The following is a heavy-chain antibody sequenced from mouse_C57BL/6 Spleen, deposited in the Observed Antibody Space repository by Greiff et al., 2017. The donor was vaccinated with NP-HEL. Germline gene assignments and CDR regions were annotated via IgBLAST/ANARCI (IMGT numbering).Heavy chain of an antibody. V-gene: IGHV2-9*01. CDR1: GFSLTSYG. Sequence: QVQLQQSGPGLVAPSQSLSITCTVSGFSLTSYGVDWVRQPPGKGLEWLGVIWGGGRTNYNSALMSRLSISKDTSKSPVFLKMNSLQTDDTAMYYCAKHEGGPYDYDEDYAMDYWGQGTSVTVSS. CDR2: IWGGGRT. J-gene: IGHJ4*01. D-gene: IGHD2-4*01. CDR3: AKHEGGPYDYDEDYAMDY.